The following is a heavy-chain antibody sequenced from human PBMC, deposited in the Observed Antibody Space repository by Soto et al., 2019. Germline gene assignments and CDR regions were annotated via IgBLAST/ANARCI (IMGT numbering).Heavy chain of an antibody. Sequence: KVSCKASGYTFTYRYLHWVRQAPGQALEWIGWITPFNGNTNYAQKFQDRVTITRDRSMSTAYMELSSLRSEDTAMYYCASQTEQWLKAFDIWGQGTMVTVSS. V-gene: IGHV1-45*02. CDR1: GYTFTYRY. D-gene: IGHD6-19*01. CDR2: ITPFNGNT. J-gene: IGHJ3*02. CDR3: ASQTEQWLKAFDI.